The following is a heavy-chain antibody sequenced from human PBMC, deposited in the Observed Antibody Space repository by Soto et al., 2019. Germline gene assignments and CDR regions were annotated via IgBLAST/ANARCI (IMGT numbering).Heavy chain of an antibody. CDR3: ARLGYCTGSSCTNWYLDL. Sequence: EVQLVQSGAEVKKPGESLRISCKGSGYIFTSHWISWVRQLPGEGLEWMGRIDPSDSYTVYSPSFKGRVAFSADKSINTASLQWGSLEASDTAIYYCARLGYCTGSSCTNWYLDLWGRGTLVTVSS. J-gene: IGHJ2*01. CDR2: IDPSDSYT. V-gene: IGHV5-10-1*03. CDR1: GYIFTSHW. D-gene: IGHD2-15*01.